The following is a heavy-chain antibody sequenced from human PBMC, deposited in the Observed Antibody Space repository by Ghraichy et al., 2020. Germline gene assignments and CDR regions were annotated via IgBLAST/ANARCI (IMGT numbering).Heavy chain of an antibody. D-gene: IGHD6-6*01. J-gene: IGHJ4*02. CDR2: IYHVGST. CDR3: ARAARSLIDY. CDR1: GGSISSGGYS. Sequence: SETLSLTCAVSGGSISSGGYSWSWIRQSPGKGLEWIGYIYHVGSTYYNPSLRSRVTISVDRSKNQFSLKLNSVTAADTAVYYCARAARSLIDYWGQGTLVIVSS. V-gene: IGHV4-30-2*06.